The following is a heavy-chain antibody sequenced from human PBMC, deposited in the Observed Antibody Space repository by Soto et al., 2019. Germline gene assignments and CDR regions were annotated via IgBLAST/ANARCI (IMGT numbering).Heavy chain of an antibody. CDR1: GGSISSYY. V-gene: IGHV4-59*01. CDR2: IYYSGST. D-gene: IGHD3-22*01. CDR3: ARDRGYYDSSGYFDY. J-gene: IGHJ4*02. Sequence: PSETLSLTCTVSGGSISSYYWSWIRQPPGKGLEWTGYIYYSGSTNYNPSLKSRVTISVDTSKNQFSLKLSSVTAADTAVYYCARDRGYYDSSGYFDYWGQGTLVTVSS.